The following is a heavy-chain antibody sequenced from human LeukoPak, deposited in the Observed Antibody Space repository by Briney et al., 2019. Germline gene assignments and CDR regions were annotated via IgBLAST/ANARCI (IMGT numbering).Heavy chain of an antibody. D-gene: IGHD6-25*01. Sequence: SETLSLTCAVSGGSISSSNWWSWVRQPPGKGLEWIGEIYHSGSTNYNPSLKSRVSISVDTSKNQFSLKLSSVTAADTAVYYCARSAIDAFDIWGQGTMVTVSS. CDR2: IYHSGST. CDR3: ARSAIDAFDI. CDR1: GGSISSSNW. V-gene: IGHV4-4*02. J-gene: IGHJ3*02.